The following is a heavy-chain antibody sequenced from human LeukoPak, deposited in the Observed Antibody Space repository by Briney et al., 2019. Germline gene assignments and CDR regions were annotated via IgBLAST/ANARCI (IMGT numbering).Heavy chain of an antibody. V-gene: IGHV1-2*02. D-gene: IGHD3-9*01. Sequence: ASVKVSCKASGYTFTGYYMHWVRQAPGQGLEWMGWINPNSGGTNYAQKFQGRVTMTRDTSISTAYMELSSLRSEDTAVYYCATSTLLRYFDWLYIYGMDVWGQGTTVTVSS. CDR3: ATSTLLRYFDWLYIYGMDV. J-gene: IGHJ6*02. CDR1: GYTFTGYY. CDR2: INPNSGGT.